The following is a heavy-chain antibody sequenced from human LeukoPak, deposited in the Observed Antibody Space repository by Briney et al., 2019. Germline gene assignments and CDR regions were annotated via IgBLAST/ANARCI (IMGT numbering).Heavy chain of an antibody. J-gene: IGHJ4*02. CDR1: GFNFNSYG. CDR2: IRYDGINK. V-gene: IGHV3-30*02. D-gene: IGHD6-6*01. CDR3: AKDYIVSSSPIYYFDY. Sequence: GGSLRLSCEASGFNFNSYGMHWVRQAPGKGLEWVAFIRYDGINKYYGDSVKGRSTISRDSSKNTLYLEMNSLRPEDTAVYYCAKDYIVSSSPIYYFDYWGQGTLVTVSS.